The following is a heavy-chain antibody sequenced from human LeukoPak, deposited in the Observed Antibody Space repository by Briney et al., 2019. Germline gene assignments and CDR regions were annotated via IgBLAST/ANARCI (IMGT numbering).Heavy chain of an antibody. CDR1: GFTFSSYW. J-gene: IGHJ2*01. D-gene: IGHD5-12*01. CDR3: ARGGLRNWYFDL. CDR2: LNSDGTNT. Sequence: GGSLRLSCAASGFTFSSYWMHWVRHAPGKGLVWVSRLNSDGTNTYHADSVKGRVTISRDNAKNTVYLEMNSLRAEDTAVYYCARGGLRNWYFDLWGRGTLVTVSS. V-gene: IGHV3-74*01.